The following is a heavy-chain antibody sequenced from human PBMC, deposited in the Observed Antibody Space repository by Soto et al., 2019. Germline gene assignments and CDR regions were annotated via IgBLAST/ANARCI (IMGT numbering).Heavy chain of an antibody. V-gene: IGHV1-8*01. CDR2: MNPNSGNT. Sequence: QVQLVQSGAEVKKPGASVKVSFKASGYTLTSSDINWVRQATGQGLEWMGWMNPNSGNTGYAQKFQGRVTITRNTSISTDYMELSSLRSEDTSVYYCAREKSTYGMDVWGQGTTVTVSS. CDR1: GYTLTSSD. J-gene: IGHJ6*02. CDR3: AREKSTYGMDV.